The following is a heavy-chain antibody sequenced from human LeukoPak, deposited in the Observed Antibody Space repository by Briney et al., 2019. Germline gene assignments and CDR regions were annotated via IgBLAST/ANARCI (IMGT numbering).Heavy chain of an antibody. J-gene: IGHJ3*02. D-gene: IGHD6-13*01. V-gene: IGHV4-59*01. Sequence: SETLSLTCTVSGGSISSYYWSWIRQPPGKGLEWIGYIYYSGSTNYSPSLKSRVTISVDTSKNQFSLKLSSVTAADTAVYYCAREKRQRLVPGAFDIWGQGTMVTVSS. CDR1: GGSISSYY. CDR3: AREKRQRLVPGAFDI. CDR2: IYYSGST.